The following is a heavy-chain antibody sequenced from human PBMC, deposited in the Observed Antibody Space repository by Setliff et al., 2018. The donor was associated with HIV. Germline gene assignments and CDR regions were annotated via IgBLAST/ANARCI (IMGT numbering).Heavy chain of an antibody. V-gene: IGHV1-2*02. Sequence: VASVKVSCKASGYTFTGYYMHWVRQDPGQGLEWMGWINPHSGDTNYAQKFQDRVTMTRDTSVNIAYMQLSRLRSDDTAVYYCARAPTLFGVEYYYYFGMDVWGQGTTVTVSS. CDR3: ARAPTLFGVEYYYYFGMDV. CDR2: INPHSGDT. CDR1: GYTFTGYY. D-gene: IGHD3-3*01. J-gene: IGHJ6*02.